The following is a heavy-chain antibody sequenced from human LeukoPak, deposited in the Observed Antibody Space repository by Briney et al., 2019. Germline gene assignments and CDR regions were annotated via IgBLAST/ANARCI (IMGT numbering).Heavy chain of an antibody. CDR3: GKTTVGYSSGQKPAWPVDY. D-gene: IGHD5-18*01. V-gene: IGHV3-23*01. Sequence: GGSLRLSCEASGFTFGSHAMYWVRQAPGKGLEWVAGIFGSGGSPHYADPVKGRFTISRDNSRNTVYLQINSLRAEDTAVYYCGKTTVGYSSGQKPAWPVDYWGQGTLVTVSS. CDR1: GFTFGSHA. J-gene: IGHJ4*02. CDR2: IFGSGGSP.